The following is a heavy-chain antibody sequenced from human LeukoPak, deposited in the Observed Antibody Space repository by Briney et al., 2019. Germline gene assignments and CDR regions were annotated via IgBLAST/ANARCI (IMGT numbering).Heavy chain of an antibody. V-gene: IGHV3-9*01. J-gene: IGHJ4*02. CDR2: ISWNSGSI. D-gene: IGHD3-22*01. CDR3: AKVDSYDSSGIDY. CDR1: GFTFGDYA. Sequence: TGGSLRLSCAASGFTFGDYAMHWVRQAPGKGLEWVSGISWNSGSIGYADSVKGRFTISRDNAKNSLYLQMNSLRAEDTAVYYCAKVDSYDSSGIDYWGQGTLVTVSS.